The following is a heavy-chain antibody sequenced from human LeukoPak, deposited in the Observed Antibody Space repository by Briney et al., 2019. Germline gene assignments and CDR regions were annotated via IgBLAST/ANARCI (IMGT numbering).Heavy chain of an antibody. CDR1: GFTFSSYW. Sequence: GGSLRLSCAASGFTFSSYWMSWVRQAPGKGLEWVANIKQDGSEKYYVDSVKGGLTISREKAKNSLYLQMNSLRAEDTAVYYCARDAGKQWLVPYFDYWGQGTLVTVSS. J-gene: IGHJ4*02. CDR2: IKQDGSEK. CDR3: ARDAGKQWLVPYFDY. V-gene: IGHV3-7*01. D-gene: IGHD6-19*01.